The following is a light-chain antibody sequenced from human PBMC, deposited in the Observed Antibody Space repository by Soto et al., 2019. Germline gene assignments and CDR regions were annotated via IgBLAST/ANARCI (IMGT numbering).Light chain of an antibody. CDR3: SSYTSSSTLYV. Sequence: QSVLTQPASVSGSPGQSITISCTGTSSDVGGYNDVSWYQQHPGKAPKLMIYDVSNRPSGVSNRFSGSKSGNTASLTISGLQPEDEADYYCSSYTSSSTLYVFGTGTKVTVL. CDR1: SSDVGGYND. CDR2: DVS. J-gene: IGLJ1*01. V-gene: IGLV2-14*01.